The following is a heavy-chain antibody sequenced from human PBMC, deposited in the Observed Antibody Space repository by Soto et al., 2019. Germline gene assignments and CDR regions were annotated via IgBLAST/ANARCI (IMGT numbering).Heavy chain of an antibody. Sequence: QVLLQESGPGLVKPPETLSLTCTVSGVSVNSGSFYWTWLRQPPGKGLEWIGFVSYSGTTKYNASIKSRVTISVDTSRSQISLKVSSVTAADTAVYYCARGETVTHSDYWGQGTLVTVSS. J-gene: IGHJ4*02. D-gene: IGHD4-17*01. CDR3: ARGETVTHSDY. CDR2: VSYSGTT. V-gene: IGHV4-61*01. CDR1: GVSVNSGSFY.